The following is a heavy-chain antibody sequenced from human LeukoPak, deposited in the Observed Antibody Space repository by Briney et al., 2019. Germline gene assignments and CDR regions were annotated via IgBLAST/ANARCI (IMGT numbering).Heavy chain of an antibody. J-gene: IGHJ3*02. CDR1: GFTFSSYS. CDR3: ARDPYSSGWYKDAFDI. D-gene: IGHD6-19*01. Sequence: GGSLRLSCASSGFTFSSYSMNWVRQAPGKGLEWVSSIGGSSSYINYADSVKGRFTISRDNAQNSLFLQLNSLRAEDTAVYYCARDPYSSGWYKDAFDIWGQGTMVTVSS. CDR2: IGGSSSYI. V-gene: IGHV3-21*01.